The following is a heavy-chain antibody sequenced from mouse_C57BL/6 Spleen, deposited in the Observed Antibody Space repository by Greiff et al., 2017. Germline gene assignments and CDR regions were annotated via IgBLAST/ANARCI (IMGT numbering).Heavy chain of an antibody. V-gene: IGHV5-17*01. CDR3: ANTVVATGAMDY. D-gene: IGHD1-1*01. CDR1: GFTFSDYG. J-gene: IGHJ4*01. CDR2: ISSGSSTI. Sequence: EVQRVESGGGLVKPGGSLKLSCAASGFTFSDYGMHWVRQAPEKGLEWVAYISSGSSTIYYADTVKGRFTISRDNAKNTLFLQMTSLRSEDTAMYYCANTVVATGAMDYWGQGTSVTVSS.